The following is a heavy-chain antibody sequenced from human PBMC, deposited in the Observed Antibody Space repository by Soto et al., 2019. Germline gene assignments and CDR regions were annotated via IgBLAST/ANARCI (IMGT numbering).Heavy chain of an antibody. D-gene: IGHD1-26*01. J-gene: IGHJ4*02. Sequence: QVQLVQSGAEVKKPGASVMGSCKASGYTFTSYAMHWVRQAPGQRIEWMGGLNAGNGNTKYSQKFQGRVTITRDTSASTAYMELSSLRSEDTAVYYCARNVGATDYWGQGTLVTVCS. V-gene: IGHV1-3*01. CDR2: LNAGNGNT. CDR3: ARNVGATDY. CDR1: GYTFTSYA.